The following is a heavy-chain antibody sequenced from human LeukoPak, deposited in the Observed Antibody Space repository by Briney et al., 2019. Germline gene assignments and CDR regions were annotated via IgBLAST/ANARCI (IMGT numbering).Heavy chain of an antibody. CDR2: YSGRT. CDR1: GGSISRYY. Sequence: SETLSLTCTVSGGSISRYYWSWIRQPPGKGLEYIGCYSGRTNYNPSLKSRVTMSVDTSKNQFSLKVSSVTAADTAVYYCAREVRHSYGLDAFDIWGQGTMVTVSS. J-gene: IGHJ3*02. V-gene: IGHV4-59*12. CDR3: AREVRHSYGLDAFDI. D-gene: IGHD5-18*01.